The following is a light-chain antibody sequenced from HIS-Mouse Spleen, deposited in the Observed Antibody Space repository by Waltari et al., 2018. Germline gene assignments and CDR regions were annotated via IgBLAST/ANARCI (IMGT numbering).Light chain of an antibody. J-gene: IGLJ2*01. CDR3: QSADSSGTYVV. CDR1: ALPKKY. CDR2: EDS. Sequence: SYDLTQPPSVSVSPGQTARIPCSGDALPKKYPYWYQQKSGQAPGLVIYEDSKRPSGIPERFSGSSSGTTVTLTISGVQAEDEADYYCQSADSSGTYVVFGGGTKLTVL. V-gene: IGLV3-25*03.